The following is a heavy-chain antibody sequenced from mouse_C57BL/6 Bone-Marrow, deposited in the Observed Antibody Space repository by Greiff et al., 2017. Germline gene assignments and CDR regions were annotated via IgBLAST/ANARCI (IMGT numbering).Heavy chain of an antibody. V-gene: IGHV1-26*01. J-gene: IGHJ3*01. CDR3: ASYDYDAWFAY. CDR2: INPNNGGT. Sequence: VQLQQSGPELVKPGASVKISCNASGYTFTDYYMNWVKQSHGKSLEWIGDINPNNGGTSYNQKFKGKATLTVDKSSSTAYMELRSLTSEDSAVYYCASYDYDAWFAYWGQGTLVTVSA. D-gene: IGHD2-4*01. CDR1: GYTFTDYY.